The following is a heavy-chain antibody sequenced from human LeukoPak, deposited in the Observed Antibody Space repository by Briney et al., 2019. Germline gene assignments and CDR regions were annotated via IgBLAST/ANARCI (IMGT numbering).Heavy chain of an antibody. V-gene: IGHV4-4*07. J-gene: IGHJ3*02. CDR3: AREAGDSSGYYYDKGAFDI. Sequence: SETLSLTCTVSGDSINSYYYNWIRQPAGKGLEWIGRIYTSGSTNYNPSLKSRVTMSLDTPKNQFSLKLSSVTAADTAAYFCAREAGDSSGYYYDKGAFDIWGQGTKVIVSS. CDR1: GDSINSYY. CDR2: IYTSGST. D-gene: IGHD3-22*01.